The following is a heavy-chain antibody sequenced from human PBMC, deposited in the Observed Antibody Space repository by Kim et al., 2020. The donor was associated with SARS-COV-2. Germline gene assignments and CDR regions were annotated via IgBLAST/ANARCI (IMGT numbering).Heavy chain of an antibody. V-gene: IGHV4-34*01. CDR2: INHSGST. CDR3: ARDRSNYYGSGSYGWFDP. D-gene: IGHD3-10*01. CDR1: GGSFSGYY. Sequence: SETLSLTCAVYGGSFSGYYWSWIRQPPGKGLEWIGEINHSGSTNYNPSLKSRVTISVDTSKNQFSLKLSSVTAADTAVYYCARDRSNYYGSGSYGWFDPWGQGTLVTVSS. J-gene: IGHJ5*02.